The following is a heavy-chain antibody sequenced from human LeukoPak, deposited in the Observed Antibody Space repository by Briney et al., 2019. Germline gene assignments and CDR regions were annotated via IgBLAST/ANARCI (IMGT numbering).Heavy chain of an antibody. D-gene: IGHD6-6*01. Sequence: ASVKVSCKASGYTFTGYYMHWVRQAPGQGLEWMGWISPNSGGTNYAQKFQGRVTMTMDTSISTSYMELSRLTSADTAVYYCARDLGWQNTSSAFWFDPWGQGTLVTVSS. CDR1: GYTFTGYY. CDR2: ISPNSGGT. CDR3: ARDLGWQNTSSAFWFDP. J-gene: IGHJ5*02. V-gene: IGHV1-2*02.